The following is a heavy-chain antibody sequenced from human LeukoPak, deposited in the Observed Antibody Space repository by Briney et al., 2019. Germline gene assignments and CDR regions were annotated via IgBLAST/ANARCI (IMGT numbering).Heavy chain of an antibody. V-gene: IGHV4-31*03. J-gene: IGHJ4*02. CDR2: INYSEKT. CDR1: GGSVSSGSYY. Sequence: SETLALTCSVSGGSVSSGSYYWTWIRQHPGKGLEWIGYINYSEKTYYNPSLKRRLSISVDTSRNQFSLQLSSVTAADTAVYYCARRKRVDLGGGAHWDYFDYWGQGTLVTVSS. D-gene: IGHD3/OR15-3a*01. CDR3: ARRKRVDLGGGAHWDYFDY.